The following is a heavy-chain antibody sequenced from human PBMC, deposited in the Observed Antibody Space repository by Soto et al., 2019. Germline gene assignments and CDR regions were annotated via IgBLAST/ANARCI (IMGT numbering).Heavy chain of an antibody. V-gene: IGHV6-1*01. J-gene: IGHJ6*02. CDR2: TYYRSKWYN. CDR3: ARDREQWEGLLVGDDYYYDGMDV. Sequence: QVQVQQSGPGLVKPSQTLSLTCAISGDSVSSNSAAWNWIRQSPSRGLEWLGRTYYRSKWYNDYAVSVQSRITINPDTSKNQSSLQLNSVTPEDTAVYYCARDREQWEGLLVGDDYYYDGMDVWGQGTTVTVSS. CDR1: GDSVSSNSAA. D-gene: IGHD1-26*01.